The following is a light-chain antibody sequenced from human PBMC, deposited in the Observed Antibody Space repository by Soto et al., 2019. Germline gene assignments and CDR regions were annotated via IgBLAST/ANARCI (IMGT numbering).Light chain of an antibody. J-gene: IGKJ4*01. Sequence: DIQMTQSPSSLSASVGDRVTITCRASQGIRNDLGWYQQKPGKAPKRLIYSATRLQSGVPLRFSCSVSGTEFPLTISSLQPEDFAPYYCQQQNSYPLTFGGGTRVEIK. CDR1: QGIRND. CDR3: QQQNSYPLT. V-gene: IGKV1-17*01. CDR2: SAT.